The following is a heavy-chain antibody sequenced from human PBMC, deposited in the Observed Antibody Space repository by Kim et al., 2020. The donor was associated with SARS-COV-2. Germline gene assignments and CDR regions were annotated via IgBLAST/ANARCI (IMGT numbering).Heavy chain of an antibody. CDR2: INHSGST. D-gene: IGHD3-3*01. J-gene: IGHJ4*02. CDR3: ARGSRATVTIFGAVRGPSHDF. CDR1: GGSFSGYY. V-gene: IGHV4-34*01. Sequence: SETLSLTCAVYGGSFSGYYWSWIRQPPGKGLEWIGQINHSGSTNYNPSLKSRVTISLDTSKNQFSLRLSSVTAADTAVYYCARGSRATVTIFGAVRGPSHDFWGQGTPVTVSS.